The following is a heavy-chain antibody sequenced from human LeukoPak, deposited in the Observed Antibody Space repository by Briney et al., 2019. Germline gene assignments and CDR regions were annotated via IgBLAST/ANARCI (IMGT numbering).Heavy chain of an antibody. D-gene: IGHD3-10*01. J-gene: IGHJ4*02. CDR2: INSDGTST. CDR3: AKDGPAKAVYGY. Sequence: GGSLRLSCAASGFTVSNFWMHWVRQAPGQGLVWVSRINSDGTSTNYADSVKGRLTISRDNTKNTLYLQMNSLTVEDTAVYYCAKDGPAKAVYGYWGQGTLVTVSS. V-gene: IGHV3-74*01. CDR1: GFTVSNFW.